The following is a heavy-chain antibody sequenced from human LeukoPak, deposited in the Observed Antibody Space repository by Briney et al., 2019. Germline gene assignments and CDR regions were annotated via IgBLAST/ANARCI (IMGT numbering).Heavy chain of an antibody. CDR1: GGTFSSYA. V-gene: IGHV1-69*13. CDR3: ARDTHYDSSGYSLPYAFDI. J-gene: IGHJ3*02. D-gene: IGHD3-22*01. Sequence: ASVKVSCKASGGTFSSYAISWVRQAPGQGLEWMGGTIPIFGTANYAQKFQGRVTITADESTSTAYMELSSPRSEDTAVYYCARDTHYDSSGYSLPYAFDIWGQGTMVTVSS. CDR2: TIPIFGTA.